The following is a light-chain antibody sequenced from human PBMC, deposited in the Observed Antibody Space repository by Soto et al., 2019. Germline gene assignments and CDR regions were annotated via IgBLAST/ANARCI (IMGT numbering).Light chain of an antibody. V-gene: IGKV3-11*01. J-gene: IGKJ4*01. CDR3: QQLSNWPRA. CDR2: DAS. CDR1: QSVSSY. Sequence: LTQSRGSLSLSQGERATLSCRASQSVSSYLAWYQQKPGQAPRLLIYDASNRATGIPARFSGSGSGTDFTLTISSLEPEDFAVYYCQQLSNWPRAFGGGTNVDIK.